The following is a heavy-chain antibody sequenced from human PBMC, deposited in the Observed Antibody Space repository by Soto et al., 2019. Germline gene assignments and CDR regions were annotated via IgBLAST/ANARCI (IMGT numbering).Heavy chain of an antibody. CDR2: ISGSGGST. CDR3: AKDGRFQDSSGYYPTVGWHFDL. CDR1: GFTFSSYA. J-gene: IGHJ2*01. Sequence: EVQLLESGGGLVQPGGSLRLSCAASGFTFSSYAMSWVRQAPGKGLEWVSAISGSGGSTYYADSVKGRFTISRDNSKNTLYLQMNSLRAEDTAVYYCAKDGRFQDSSGYYPTVGWHFDLWGRGTLVTVSS. D-gene: IGHD3-22*01. V-gene: IGHV3-23*01.